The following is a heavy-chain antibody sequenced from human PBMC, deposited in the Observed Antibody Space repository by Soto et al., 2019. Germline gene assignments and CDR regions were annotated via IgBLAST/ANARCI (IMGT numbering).Heavy chain of an antibody. Sequence: QVQLVQSGAEVKKPGSSVKVSCKASGGTFSSYIISWVRQARGQGLEWMGRIIPILGIANYAQKFQGRVTITADKSTSTAYMELSSLRSEDTAVYYCANKDYDSSEYYYYGMDVWGQGTTVTVSS. CDR3: ANKDYDSSEYYYYGMDV. CDR1: GGTFSSYI. D-gene: IGHD3-22*01. V-gene: IGHV1-69*02. J-gene: IGHJ6*02. CDR2: IIPILGIA.